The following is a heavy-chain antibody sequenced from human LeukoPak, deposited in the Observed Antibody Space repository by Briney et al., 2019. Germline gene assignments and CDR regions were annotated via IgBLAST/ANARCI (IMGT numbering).Heavy chain of an antibody. CDR3: AGGEPRYDSSGYPPYY. J-gene: IGHJ4*02. CDR2: IRYDGSNK. Sequence: GGSLRLSCAASGFTFSSYGMHWVRQAPGKGLEWVAFIRYDGSNKYYADSVKGRFTISRDNSKNTLYLQMNSLRAEDTAVYYCAGGEPRYDSSGYPPYYWGQGTLVTVSS. D-gene: IGHD3-22*01. CDR1: GFTFSSYG. V-gene: IGHV3-30*02.